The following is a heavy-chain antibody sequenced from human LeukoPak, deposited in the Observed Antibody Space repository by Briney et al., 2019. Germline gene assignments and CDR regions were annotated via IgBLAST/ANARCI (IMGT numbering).Heavy chain of an antibody. CDR3: AKVRGTLSSHFFFDY. D-gene: IGHD1-1*01. CDR1: GFSFGEYA. J-gene: IGHJ4*02. Sequence: GGSLRLSCAASGFSFGEYAMHWVRQAPGKGLEWLSIISYNGAFIDYADSVKGRFTVSRDNAENSLFLHMNSLRHEDTAFYYCAKVRGTLSSHFFFDYWGQGIRVTVSS. V-gene: IGHV3-9*01. CDR2: ISYNGAFI.